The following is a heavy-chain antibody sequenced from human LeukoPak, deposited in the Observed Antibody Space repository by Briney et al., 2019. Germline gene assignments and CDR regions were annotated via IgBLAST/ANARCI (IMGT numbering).Heavy chain of an antibody. CDR3: ARQEVGAGYCSSTSCAEPHWFDP. CDR2: ILYSGST. J-gene: IGHJ5*02. D-gene: IGHD2-2*01. CDR1: GGSISSTSY. Sequence: SETLSLTCIVSGGSISSTSYWGWIRQPPGKGLEWIGTILYSGSTFYNPSLKSRVTISVDASKNQFSLKLNSVTAADTAVYYCARQEVGAGYCSSTSCAEPHWFDPWGQGALVTVSS. V-gene: IGHV4-39*01.